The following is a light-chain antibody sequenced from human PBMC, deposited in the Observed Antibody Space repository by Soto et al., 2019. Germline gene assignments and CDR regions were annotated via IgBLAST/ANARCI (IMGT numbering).Light chain of an antibody. Sequence: ETVLTQSPGTLSLSPWEGATLSCRASQGVSSNSLAWYQQKPGQAPRLLIYGASTRATGVPDRFSGSGSGTDFTLTISRLEPEDFAVYYCHQYGSSRRSFGQGTKVDIK. J-gene: IGKJ1*01. CDR1: QGVSSNS. CDR3: HQYGSSRRS. CDR2: GAS. V-gene: IGKV3-20*01.